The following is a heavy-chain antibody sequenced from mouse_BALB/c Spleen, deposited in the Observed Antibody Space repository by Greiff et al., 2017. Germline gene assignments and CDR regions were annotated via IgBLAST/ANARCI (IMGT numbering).Heavy chain of an antibody. CDR1: GFTFSSYG. J-gene: IGHJ1*01. CDR2: INSNGGST. V-gene: IGHV5-6-3*01. D-gene: IGHD1-1*01. Sequence: EVQLVESGGGLVQPGGSLKLSCAASGFTFSSYGMSWVRQTPDKRLELVATINSNGGSTYYPDSVKGRFTISRDNAKNTLYLQMSSLKSEDTAMYYCAREQPYYGRSYGYFDVWGAGTTVTVSS. CDR3: AREQPYYGRSYGYFDV.